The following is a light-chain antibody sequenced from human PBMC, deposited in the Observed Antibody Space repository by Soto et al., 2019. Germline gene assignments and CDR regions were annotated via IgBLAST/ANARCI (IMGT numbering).Light chain of an antibody. J-gene: IGKJ5*01. V-gene: IGKV2-28*01. Sequence: DIVMTQSPLSLPVTPGEPASISCRSSQSLLHSNGYNYLDWYLQKPGQSPQLLIYLGSNRASGVPDRFGGSGSGTDFTLKISRVEAEDVGVYYCMQALQTLLITFGQGTRLEIK. CDR2: LGS. CDR1: QSLLHSNGYNY. CDR3: MQALQTLLIT.